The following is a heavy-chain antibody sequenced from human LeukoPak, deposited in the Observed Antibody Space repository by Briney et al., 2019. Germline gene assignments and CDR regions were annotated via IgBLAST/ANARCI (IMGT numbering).Heavy chain of an antibody. V-gene: IGHV3-64D*06. J-gene: IGHJ4*02. CDR3: VKEVRDYVWGSYVMRLDY. Sequence: GGSLRLSCSASGFTFSSYAMHWVRQAPGKGLEYVSAISSNGGSTYYADSVKGRFTISRDNSKNTLYLQMSSLRVEDTAVYYCVKEVRDYVWGSYVMRLDYWGQGTLVTVSS. D-gene: IGHD3-16*01. CDR2: ISSNGGST. CDR1: GFTFSSYA.